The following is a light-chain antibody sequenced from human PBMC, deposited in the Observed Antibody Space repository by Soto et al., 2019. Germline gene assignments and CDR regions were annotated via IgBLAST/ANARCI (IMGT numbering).Light chain of an antibody. CDR3: QQYESTLKT. J-gene: IGKJ1*01. Sequence: EIVLTQSPGTLSLFRGERATLSCRASQSIATGFLAWYQQKPGQAPRLLIYGASSRAAGIPDRFSGSGSGTDFTLTISRLEPEDFALYYCQQYESTLKTFGQGTKVE. CDR2: GAS. V-gene: IGKV3-20*01. CDR1: QSIATGF.